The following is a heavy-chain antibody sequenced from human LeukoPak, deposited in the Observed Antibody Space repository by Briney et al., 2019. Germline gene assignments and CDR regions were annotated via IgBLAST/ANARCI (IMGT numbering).Heavy chain of an antibody. CDR3: ARGYSSSWYVWFDP. V-gene: IGHV4-59*01. CDR1: GGSISSYS. D-gene: IGHD6-13*01. Sequence: SETLSLTCTVSGGSISSYSWSWIRQAPGKGLEWIGYIYYSGSTNYNPSLKSRVTISVDTSKNQFSLKLSSVTAADTAVYYCARGYSSSWYVWFDPWGQGTLVTVSS. J-gene: IGHJ5*02. CDR2: IYYSGST.